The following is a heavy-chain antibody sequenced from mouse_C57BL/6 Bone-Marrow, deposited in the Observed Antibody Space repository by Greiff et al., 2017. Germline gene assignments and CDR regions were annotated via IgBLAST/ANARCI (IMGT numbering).Heavy chain of an antibody. CDR2: IDPSDSET. J-gene: IGHJ2*01. V-gene: IGHV1-52*01. Sequence: QVQLQQPGAELVKPGASVKLSCKASGYTFTSYWMHWVKQRPIQGLEWIGNIDPSDSETHYNQKFKDKATLTVDKSSSTAYMQLSSLTSEDSAVYYCARGYGSSQYYFDYWGQGTTLTVSS. CDR1: GYTFTSYW. D-gene: IGHD1-1*01. CDR3: ARGYGSSQYYFDY.